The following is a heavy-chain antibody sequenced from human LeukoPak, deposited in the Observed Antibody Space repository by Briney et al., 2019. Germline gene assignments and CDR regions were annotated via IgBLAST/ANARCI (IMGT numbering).Heavy chain of an antibody. V-gene: IGHV4-4*02. CDR2: IYHDGST. D-gene: IGHD5-18*01. J-gene: IGHJ4*02. Sequence: SETMSLTCAVSGGSISSNNWWIWVRQSPEKGLEWIGEIYHDGSTNYNPSLKSRVTISMDKSKNQLSLKLNFVTAADTAVYYCARDRGGYTYSHDYWGQGTLVTVSS. CDR1: GGSISSNNW. CDR3: ARDRGGYTYSHDY.